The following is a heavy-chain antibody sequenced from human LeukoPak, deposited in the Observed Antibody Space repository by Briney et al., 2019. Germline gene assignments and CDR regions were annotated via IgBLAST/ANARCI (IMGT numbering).Heavy chain of an antibody. J-gene: IGHJ4*02. CDR1: GGSISSGSYY. D-gene: IGHD2-2*01. CDR3: AREVVPAASENYFDY. CDR2: IYTSGST. Sequence: SETLSLTCTVSGGSISSGSYYWSWIRQPAGKGLEWIGRIYTSGSTNYNPSLKSRVTISVDTSKNQFSLKLSSVTAADTAVYYCAREVVPAASENYFDYWGQGTLVTVSS. V-gene: IGHV4-61*02.